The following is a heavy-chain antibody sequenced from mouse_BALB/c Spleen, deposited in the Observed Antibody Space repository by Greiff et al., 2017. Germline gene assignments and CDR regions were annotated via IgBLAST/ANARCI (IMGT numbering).Heavy chain of an antibody. V-gene: IGHV6-6*02. CDR2: IRLKSNNYAT. CDR1: GFTFSNYW. CDR3: TRHYYGSSYWFAY. J-gene: IGHJ3*01. Sequence: DVKLVESGGGLVQPGGSMKLSCVASGFTFSNYWMNWVRQSPEKGLEWVAEIRLKSNNYATHYAESVKGRFTISRDDSKSSVYLQMNNLRAEDTGIYYCTRHYYGSSYWFAYWGQGTLVTVSA. D-gene: IGHD1-1*01.